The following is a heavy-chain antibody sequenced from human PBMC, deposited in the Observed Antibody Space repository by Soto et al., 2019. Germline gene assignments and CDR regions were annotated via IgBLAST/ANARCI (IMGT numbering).Heavy chain of an antibody. J-gene: IGHJ4*02. Sequence: EVQLVESGGGLVQPGGSLRLSCVDSGFTFSSYWMSWVRQAPGKGLEWVANIKEDGSDKYYVDSVKGRFTISRDNAKNSLFLQMNSLRADDTAVYYCARGLYSSGWYPDYFDYWGQGTLVTVSS. CDR2: IKEDGSDK. D-gene: IGHD6-19*01. V-gene: IGHV3-7*01. CDR1: GFTFSSYW. CDR3: ARGLYSSGWYPDYFDY.